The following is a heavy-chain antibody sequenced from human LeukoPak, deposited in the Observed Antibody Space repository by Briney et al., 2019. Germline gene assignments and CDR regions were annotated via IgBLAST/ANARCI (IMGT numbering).Heavy chain of an antibody. CDR1: GFTFSSYN. J-gene: IGHJ6*03. D-gene: IGHD1-26*01. V-gene: IGHV3-21*01. CDR3: ARVIVFRGYMDV. Sequence: GGTLRLSCAASGFTFSSYNMNWVRQAPGKGLEWVSSISSSSSYIYYADSVKGRFTISRDNTKNSLYLQMNSLRAEDTAVYYCARVIVFRGYMDVWGKGTTVTVSS. CDR2: ISSSSSYI.